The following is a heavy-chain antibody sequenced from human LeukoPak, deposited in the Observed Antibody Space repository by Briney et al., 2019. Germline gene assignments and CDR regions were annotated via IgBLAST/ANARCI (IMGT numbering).Heavy chain of an antibody. V-gene: IGHV4-59*08. D-gene: IGHD2-8*01. CDR1: GDSISSFY. CDR3: VLAPNSNWFDF. CDR2: IHYSGNS. Sequence: PSETLSLTCSVSGDSISSFYWNWIRQPPGKGLEWIGNIHYSGNSNYNPSLKSRVTMSIDTSRKQFFLKLTSVTAADTAVYYCVLAPNSNWFDFWGQGTQVTVSS. J-gene: IGHJ5*01.